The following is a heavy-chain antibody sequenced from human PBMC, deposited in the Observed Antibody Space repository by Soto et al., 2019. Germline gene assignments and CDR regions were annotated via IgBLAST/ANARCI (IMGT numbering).Heavy chain of an antibody. J-gene: IGHJ6*02. D-gene: IGHD6-13*01. CDR2: ISSSSSYI. CDR3: ARGHSSSWYASYYYYYGMDV. Sequence: PGGVLRLSRAASGFTFSSLCMKRGRQAPGEGVGWVSSISSSSSYIYYADSVKGRFTISRDNAKNSLYLQMDSLRAEDTAVYYCARGHSSSWYASYYYYYGMDVWGQGTTVTVSS. CDR1: GFTFSSLC. V-gene: IGHV3-21*01.